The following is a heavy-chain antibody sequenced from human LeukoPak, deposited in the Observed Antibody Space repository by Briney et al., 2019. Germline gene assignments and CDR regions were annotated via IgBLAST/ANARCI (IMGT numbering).Heavy chain of an antibody. CDR1: GFTFSSYG. Sequence: GGSLRLSCAASGFTFSSYGMHWVRQAPGKGLEWVAFIRYDGSNKYYVDSVKGRFTISRDNSKNTLYLQMNSLRAEDTAVYYCARDLSFGAPYNWFDPWGQGTLVTVSS. D-gene: IGHD3-10*01. CDR3: ARDLSFGAPYNWFDP. V-gene: IGHV3-30*02. J-gene: IGHJ5*02. CDR2: IRYDGSNK.